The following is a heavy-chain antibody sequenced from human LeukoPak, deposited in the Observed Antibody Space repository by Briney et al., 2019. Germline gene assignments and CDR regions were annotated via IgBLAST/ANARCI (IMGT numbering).Heavy chain of an antibody. D-gene: IGHD2-2*01. CDR1: GYTFTRYY. J-gene: IGHJ5*02. CDR3: ARDSDTSSLADP. V-gene: IGHV1-46*01. Sequence: ASVKVSCKASGYTFTRYYMHWVRQAPGQGLEWMGIIHPSSGSTSYAQKFEGRVTLTRDTSTSTLYMELISLRSEDTAVYYRARDSDTSSLADPWGQGTLVTVSS. CDR2: IHPSSGST.